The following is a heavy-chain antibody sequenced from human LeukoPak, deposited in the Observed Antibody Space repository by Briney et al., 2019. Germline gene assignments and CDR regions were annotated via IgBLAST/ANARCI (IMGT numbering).Heavy chain of an antibody. Sequence: SVKVSCKASGGTFSSYAISWVRQAPGQGLEWMGGIIPIFGTANYAQKFQGRVTITADESTSTAYMELSSLRSDDTAVYYCARDYMVRGLNYGMDVWGQGTTVTVSS. CDR1: GGTFSSYA. D-gene: IGHD3-10*01. J-gene: IGHJ6*02. V-gene: IGHV1-69*13. CDR2: IIPIFGTA. CDR3: ARDYMVRGLNYGMDV.